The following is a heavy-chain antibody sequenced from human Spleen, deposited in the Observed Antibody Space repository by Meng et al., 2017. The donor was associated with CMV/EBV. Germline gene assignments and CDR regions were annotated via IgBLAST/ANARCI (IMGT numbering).Heavy chain of an antibody. Sequence: ESLKIYCAASGFTFSSYEMNWVRQAPGKGLEWIGEINHSGSTNDNPSLESRVAISIDTSSNQFSLRLSSVTAADTAVYYCAGAMGYGSGSYAGCWGQGTLVTVSS. CDR2: INHSGST. J-gene: IGHJ1*01. CDR3: AGAMGYGSGSYAGC. D-gene: IGHD3-10*01. V-gene: IGHV4-34*08. CDR1: GFTFSSYE.